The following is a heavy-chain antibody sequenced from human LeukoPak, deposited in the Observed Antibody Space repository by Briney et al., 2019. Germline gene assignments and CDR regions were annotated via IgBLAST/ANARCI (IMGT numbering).Heavy chain of an antibody. Sequence: PGGSLRLSCAASGFTFDDYGMSWVRQAPGKGLEWVSGINWNGGSTGYADSVKGRFTISRDNAKNSPYLQMNSLRAEDTALYHCARDTAAGASWDYWGQGTLVTVSS. V-gene: IGHV3-20*01. CDR3: ARDTAAGASWDY. J-gene: IGHJ4*02. D-gene: IGHD6-13*01. CDR2: INWNGGST. CDR1: GFTFDDYG.